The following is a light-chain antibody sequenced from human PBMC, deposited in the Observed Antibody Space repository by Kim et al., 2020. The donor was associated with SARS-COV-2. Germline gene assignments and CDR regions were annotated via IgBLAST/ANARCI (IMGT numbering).Light chain of an antibody. V-gene: IGLV3-1*01. Sequence: SYELTQPPSVSVSPGQTATITCSGDQLGNKYAYWYQQKPGQSPVLVIYHDDKRPSEIPDRFSGSNSGNTATLTISGTQGMDEADYYCQAWHVNMMIFGGGTKVTVL. CDR3: QAWHVNMMI. CDR1: QLGNKY. CDR2: HDD. J-gene: IGLJ2*01.